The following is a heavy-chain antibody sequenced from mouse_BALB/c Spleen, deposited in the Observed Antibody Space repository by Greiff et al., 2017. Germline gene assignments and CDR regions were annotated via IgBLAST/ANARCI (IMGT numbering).Heavy chain of an antibody. CDR2: IWAGGST. CDR1: GFSLTSYG. V-gene: IGHV2-9*02. D-gene: IGHD1-1*01. Sequence: VMLVESGPGLVAPSQSLSITCTVSGFSLTSYGVHWVRQPPGKGLEWLGVIWAGGSTNYNSALMSRLSISKDNSKSQVFLKMNSLQTDDTAMYYCARDQGVVRSSFDYWGQGTTLTVSS. J-gene: IGHJ2*01. CDR3: ARDQGVVRSSFDY.